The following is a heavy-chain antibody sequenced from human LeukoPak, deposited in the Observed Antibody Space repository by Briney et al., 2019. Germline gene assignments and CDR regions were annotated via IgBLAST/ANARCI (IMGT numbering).Heavy chain of an antibody. CDR3: AKDQVWIVVGSFDY. J-gene: IGHJ4*02. CDR1: GFTFSSCA. V-gene: IGHV3-23*01. CDR2: ISTSGGTT. Sequence: GGSLRLSCAASGFTFSSCAMSWVRQAPGKGLEWVSIISTSGGTTHYADSVKGRFTISRDNSKNTVYLQMNSLRAEDTAVYHCAKDQVWIVVGSFDYWGQGTLVTVSS. D-gene: IGHD3-22*01.